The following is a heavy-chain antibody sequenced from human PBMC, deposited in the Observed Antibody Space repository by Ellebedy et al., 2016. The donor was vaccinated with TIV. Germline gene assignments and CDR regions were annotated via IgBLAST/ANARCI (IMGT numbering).Heavy chain of an antibody. J-gene: IGHJ4*02. CDR1: GYTFTSYY. CDR3: ARDGGLYDSSGYSLSY. D-gene: IGHD3-22*01. V-gene: IGHV1-46*01. Sequence: ASVKVSXKASGYTFTSYYMHWVRQAPGQGLEWMGIINPSGGSTSYAQKFQGRVTMTRDTSTSTVYMELSSLRSEDTAVYYCARDGGLYDSSGYSLSYWGQGTLVTVS. CDR2: INPSGGST.